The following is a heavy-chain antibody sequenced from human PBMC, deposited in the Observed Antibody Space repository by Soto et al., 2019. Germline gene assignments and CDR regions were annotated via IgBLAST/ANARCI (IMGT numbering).Heavy chain of an antibody. CDR2: ISHDGSNQ. V-gene: IGHV3-30*03. Sequence: ESGGGVVQPGRSLRLSCAASGFTFSTYGMHWVRQAPATGLEWVAFISHDGSNQYYADSMKGRFTISRDNSKNTLYLQMNSLRPDDTAVYYCATDANEYLWEYCFDFWGQGTLVTVSS. J-gene: IGHJ4*02. CDR3: ATDANEYLWEYCFDF. CDR1: GFTFSTYG. D-gene: IGHD3-16*01.